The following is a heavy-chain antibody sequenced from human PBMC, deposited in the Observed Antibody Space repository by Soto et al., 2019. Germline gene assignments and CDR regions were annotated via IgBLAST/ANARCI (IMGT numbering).Heavy chain of an antibody. D-gene: IGHD4-17*01. Sequence: GGSLRLSCAASGFTFSDYYMSWIRQAPGKGLEWVSYISSSSSYTNYADSVKGRFTISRDNAKNSLYLQMNSLRAEDTAVYYCARDRHDYGDSPFDYWGQGTLVTISS. CDR1: GFTFSDYY. V-gene: IGHV3-11*06. J-gene: IGHJ4*02. CDR2: ISSSSSYT. CDR3: ARDRHDYGDSPFDY.